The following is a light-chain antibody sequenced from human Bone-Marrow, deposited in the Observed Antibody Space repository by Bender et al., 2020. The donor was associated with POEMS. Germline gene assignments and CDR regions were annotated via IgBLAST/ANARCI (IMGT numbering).Light chain of an antibody. CDR2: SSH. CDR3: EVWDDSLNGWV. J-gene: IGLJ3*02. Sequence: QSVLTQPPSASGTPGQRVTISCSGGSSNIGAHAVNWYQHLPGTAPTLLIYSSHRRPSEVPDRFSGSRSGTSASLAIGGLQSEDEAEYYCEVWDDSLNGWVFGGGTKLTVL. V-gene: IGLV1-44*01. CDR1: SSNIGAHA.